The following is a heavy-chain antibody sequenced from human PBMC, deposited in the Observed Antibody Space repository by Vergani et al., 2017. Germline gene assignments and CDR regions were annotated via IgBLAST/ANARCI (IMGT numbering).Heavy chain of an antibody. CDR3: ARRTTRXRGVLEIARYYFDY. CDR1: GGSISSSSYY. V-gene: IGHV4-39*01. J-gene: IGHJ4*02. Sequence: QLQLQESGPGLVKPSETLSLTCTVPGGSISSSSYYWGWIRQPPGKGLEWIGSIYYRGSTYYNPSLQSRVTISVDTSKNQFSLKLSSVTDADTAVYYWARRTTRXRGVLEIARYYFDYWGQGTLVTVSS. CDR2: IYYRGST. D-gene: IGHD3-10*01.